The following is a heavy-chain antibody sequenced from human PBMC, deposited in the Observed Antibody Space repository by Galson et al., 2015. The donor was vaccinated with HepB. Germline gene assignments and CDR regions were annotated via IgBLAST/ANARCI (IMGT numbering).Heavy chain of an antibody. CDR2: IYPGDSDT. CDR3: ARLRERGILYPNWFDP. J-gene: IGHJ5*02. Sequence: QSGAEVKKPGESLKISCKASRYSFINYWIAWVRQMPGKGLEWMGIIYPGDSDTRYSPSFQGQVTISADRSVTTAYLQWHNLKASDTAMYYCARLRERGILYPNWFDPWGQGTLVTVSS. CDR1: RYSFINYW. D-gene: IGHD7-27*01. V-gene: IGHV5-51*01.